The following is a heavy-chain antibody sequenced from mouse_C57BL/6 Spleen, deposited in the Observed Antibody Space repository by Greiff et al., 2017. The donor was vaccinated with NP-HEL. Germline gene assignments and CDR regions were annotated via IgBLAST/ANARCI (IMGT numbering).Heavy chain of an antibody. CDR2: INPGSGGT. V-gene: IGHV1-54*01. J-gene: IGHJ2*01. D-gene: IGHD2-4*01. CDR3: ASEGNDSYYFDY. Sequence: VQLQQSGAELVRPGTSVKVSCKASGYAFTNYLIEWVKQRPGQGLEWIGVINPGSGGTNYNEKFKGKATLTADKSSSTAYMQLSSLTSEDSAVYFCASEGNDSYYFDYWGQGTTLTVSS. CDR1: GYAFTNYL.